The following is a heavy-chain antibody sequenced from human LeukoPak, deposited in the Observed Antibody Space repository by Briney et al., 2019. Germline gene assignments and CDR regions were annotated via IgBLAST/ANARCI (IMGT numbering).Heavy chain of an antibody. D-gene: IGHD2-8*02. CDR1: GYTFTGYY. V-gene: IGHV1-2*02. CDR2: INPNSGGT. Sequence: GASVKVSCKASGYTFTGYYMHWVRQAPGQGLEWMGWINPNSGGTNYAQKFQGRVTMTRDTSISTAYMELSRLRSDDTAVYYCARDLSPSRSGVCFYFDYWGQGTLVTVSS. J-gene: IGHJ4*02. CDR3: ARDLSPSRSGVCFYFDY.